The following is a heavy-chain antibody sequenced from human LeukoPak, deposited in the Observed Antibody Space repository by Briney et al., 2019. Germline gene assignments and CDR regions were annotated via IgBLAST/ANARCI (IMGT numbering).Heavy chain of an antibody. Sequence: SQTLSLTCTVSGGSISSGGYYWSWVRQHPGKGLEGIGYIYYRGSTNYNPSLKSRVTISVDTSKNQFSLKLSSVTAADTAVYYCAKVLYDSSGYYLDYWGQGTLVTVSS. CDR1: GGSISSGGYY. J-gene: IGHJ4*02. CDR2: IYYRGST. V-gene: IGHV4-31*03. D-gene: IGHD3-22*01. CDR3: AKVLYDSSGYYLDY.